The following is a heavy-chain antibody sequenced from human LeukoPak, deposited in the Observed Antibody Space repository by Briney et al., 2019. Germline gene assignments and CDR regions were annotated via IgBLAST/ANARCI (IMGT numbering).Heavy chain of an antibody. J-gene: IGHJ4*02. CDR3: ARGGNSFDY. V-gene: IGHV4-34*01. Sequence: SETLSLTCAVYGGSFSGYYWSWIRQPPGKGLEWIGEINHSGSTNYNPSLKSRVTISVDTSKDQLSLRLTSVSAADTAVYYCARGGNSFDYWGQGTLVTVSS. CDR1: GGSFSGYY. CDR2: INHSGST.